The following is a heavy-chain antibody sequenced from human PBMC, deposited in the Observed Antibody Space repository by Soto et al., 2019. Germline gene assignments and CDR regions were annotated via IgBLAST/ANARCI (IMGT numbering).Heavy chain of an antibody. D-gene: IGHD3-22*01. Sequence: QVQLVESGGGVVQPGRSLRLSCAASGFTFSSYGMHWVRQAPGKGLEWVAVISYDGSNKYYADSVKGRITISRDNSKNTLYLQMNSLRAEDTAVYYCAKDLWAPFYYDSSPPPDYWGQGTLVTVSS. CDR1: GFTFSSYG. CDR2: ISYDGSNK. V-gene: IGHV3-30*18. J-gene: IGHJ4*02. CDR3: AKDLWAPFYYDSSPPPDY.